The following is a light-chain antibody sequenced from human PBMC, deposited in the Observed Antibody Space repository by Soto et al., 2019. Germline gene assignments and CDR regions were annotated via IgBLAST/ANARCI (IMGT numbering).Light chain of an antibody. CDR1: QSISSN. V-gene: IGKV3-15*01. CDR2: GAS. J-gene: IGKJ3*01. CDR3: QQYNNWPFT. Sequence: EIVMTQSPATLSVSPGERATLSCRASQSISSNLAWYQQKPGQAPRLLIYGASTRATGIPATFSGSGSGTQFTLTISSLQSEDFAVSYCQQYNNWPFTFGPGTKVDTK.